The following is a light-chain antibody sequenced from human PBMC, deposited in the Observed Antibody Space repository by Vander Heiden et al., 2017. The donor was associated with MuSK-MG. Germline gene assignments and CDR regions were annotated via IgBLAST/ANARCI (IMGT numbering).Light chain of an antibody. CDR1: SSDVGSYNL. CDR3: CSYAGSVV. Sequence: QAALTQPASLSGSPGQSITNSCTGTSSDVGSYNLVSWYQHHPGKAPKLMIYEGSKRPSGVSNRFSGSKSGNTASLTISGLQAEDEADYYCCSYAGSVVFGGGTKLTVL. V-gene: IGLV2-23*01. CDR2: EGS. J-gene: IGLJ2*01.